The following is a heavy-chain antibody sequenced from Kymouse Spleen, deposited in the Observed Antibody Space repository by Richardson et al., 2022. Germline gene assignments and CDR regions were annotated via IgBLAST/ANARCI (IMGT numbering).Heavy chain of an antibody. J-gene: IGHJ4*02. D-gene: IGHD6-19*01. Sequence: QLQLQESGPGLVKPSETLSLTCTVSGGSISSSSYYWGWIRQPPGKGLEWIGSIYYSGSTYYNPSLKSRVTISVDTSKNQFSLKLSSVTAADTAVYYCARHGVAVAGTIFDYWGQGTLVTVSS. V-gene: IGHV4-39*01. CDR2: IYYSGST. CDR3: ARHGVAVAGTIFDY. CDR1: GGSISSSSYY.